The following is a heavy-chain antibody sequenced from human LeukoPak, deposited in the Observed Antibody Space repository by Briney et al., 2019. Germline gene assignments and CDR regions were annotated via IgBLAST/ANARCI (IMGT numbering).Heavy chain of an antibody. CDR3: TTGFSTATHDGY. J-gene: IGHJ4*02. CDR2: IKQTSSGGTT. D-gene: IGHD2-15*01. V-gene: IGHV3-15*01. CDR1: GFALKSYS. Sequence: GGSLRLSCAGSGFALKSYSLTWVRQAPGKGLEWVGRIKQTSSGGTTDYAAPMKGRFTMSRDDSTNTLFLQMNGLKIEDTAVYYCTTGFSTATHDGYWGQGTLVTVSS.